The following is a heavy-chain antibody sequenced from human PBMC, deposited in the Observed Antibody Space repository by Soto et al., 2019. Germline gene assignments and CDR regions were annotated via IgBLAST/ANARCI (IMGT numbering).Heavy chain of an antibody. CDR1: GYTFTSYY. V-gene: IGHV1-46*03. CDR3: ARGLRSRAFDI. CDR2: INPSGGST. Sequence: ASVQVSCKAAGYTFTSYYMHWVRQAPGQGLEWMGIINPSGGSTSYAQKFQGRVTMTRDTSTSTVYMELSSLRSEDTAVYYCARGLRSRAFDIWGQGTMVTVSS. J-gene: IGHJ3*02. D-gene: IGHD4-17*01.